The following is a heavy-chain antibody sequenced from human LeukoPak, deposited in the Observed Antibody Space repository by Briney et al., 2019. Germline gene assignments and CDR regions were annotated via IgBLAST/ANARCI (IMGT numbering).Heavy chain of an antibody. J-gene: IGHJ4*02. V-gene: IGHV3-7*01. Sequence: GGSLRLSCAPSGFTFSRYWMTWLRQAPGKGLGWVASIKDDGRQKYYVDSVKGRFTVSRDNAKNSVYLQMNSLRAEDTALYYCARDASRGFDSWGQGTLVTVSS. CDR3: ARDASRGFDS. CDR1: GFTFSRYW. D-gene: IGHD2-2*01. CDR2: IKDDGRQK.